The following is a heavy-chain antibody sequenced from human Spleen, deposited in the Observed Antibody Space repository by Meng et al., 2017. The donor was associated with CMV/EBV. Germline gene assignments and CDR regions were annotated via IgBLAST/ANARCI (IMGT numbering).Heavy chain of an antibody. CDR2: IGSSGTTV. CDR1: GFTFSDYY. D-gene: IGHD6-19*01. J-gene: IGHJ6*02. V-gene: IGHV3-11*01. CDR3: ARELAVAGTYYYYGMDV. Sequence: GESLKISCAASGFTFSDYYMSWIRQAPGKGLEWVSYIGSSGTTVYFADSVKGRFSISRDNAKNTLYLQMNSLRAEDTAVYYCARELAVAGTYYYYGMDVWGQGTTVTVSS.